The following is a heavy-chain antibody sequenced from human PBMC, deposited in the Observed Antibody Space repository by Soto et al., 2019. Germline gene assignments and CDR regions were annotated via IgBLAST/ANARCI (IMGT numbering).Heavy chain of an antibody. V-gene: IGHV1-18*01. CDR2: ISAYNGNT. J-gene: IGHJ4*01. D-gene: IGHD2-8*02. Sequence: GASVKVSCKASGYTFTSYGISWVRQAPGQGLEWMGWISAYNGNTNYAQKLQGRVTMTTDTSTSTAYMELRSLRSDDTAVYYCARVCCYWYFFVDFYYCGQRSLVTVS. CDR3: ARVCCYWYFFVDFYY. CDR1: GYTFTSYG.